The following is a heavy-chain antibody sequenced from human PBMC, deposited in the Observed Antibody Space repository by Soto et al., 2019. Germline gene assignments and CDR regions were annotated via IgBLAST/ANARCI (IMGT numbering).Heavy chain of an antibody. Sequence: EVQLVESGGGLVQPGGSLRLSCAASGFTFSSYWMHWVRQAPGKGLVWVSRINSEGRSTSYADSVKGRFPISRANAKNTSYLQMNSLRAEDTAVYYCARVGETTGIWGQGTLVTFSS. V-gene: IGHV3-74*01. CDR1: GFTFSSYW. CDR3: ARVGETTGI. D-gene: IGHD4-17*01. J-gene: IGHJ4*02. CDR2: INSEGRST.